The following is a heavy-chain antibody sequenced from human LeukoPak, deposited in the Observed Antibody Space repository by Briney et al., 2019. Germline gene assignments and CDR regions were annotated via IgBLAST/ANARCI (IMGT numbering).Heavy chain of an antibody. CDR1: GYTFTGYY. J-gene: IGHJ4*02. V-gene: IGHV1-2*02. Sequence: ASVKVSCKASGYTFTGYYMHWVRQAPGQGLEWMGWINPNSGGTNYAQNFQGRVTMTRDTSITTAYMELSRLRSDDTAVYYCARDPRRGTYSSSWYFDYWGQGALVTVSS. D-gene: IGHD6-13*01. CDR2: INPNSGGT. CDR3: ARDPRRGTYSSSWYFDY.